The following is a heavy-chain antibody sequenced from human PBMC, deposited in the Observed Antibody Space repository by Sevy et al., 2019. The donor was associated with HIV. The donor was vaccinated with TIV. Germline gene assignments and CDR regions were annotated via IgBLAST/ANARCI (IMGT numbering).Heavy chain of an antibody. D-gene: IGHD6-19*01. J-gene: IGHJ6*02. V-gene: IGHV3-11*01. Sequence: GSLRLSCAASGFTFSDYYMNWIRQAPGKGLEWVSYISSSGSTIYHADSVKGRFTISRDNAKNSLYLQMNSLRAEDTAVYYCAREEEQWRGELANYGMDVWGQGTTVTVSS. CDR2: ISSSGSTI. CDR1: GFTFSDYY. CDR3: AREEEQWRGELANYGMDV.